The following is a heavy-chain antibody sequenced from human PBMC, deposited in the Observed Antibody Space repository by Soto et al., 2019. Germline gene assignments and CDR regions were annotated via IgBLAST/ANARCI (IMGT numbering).Heavy chain of an antibody. CDR2: MNPNSANT. CDR3: ARMATYGTLNWFDP. V-gene: IGHV1-8*01. J-gene: IGHJ5*02. D-gene: IGHD1-1*01. CDR1: GYAFGDYD. Sequence: QVQLVQSGAEVQRPGASVKVSCRASGYAFGDYDISWVRQAPGQGLEWMGWMNPNSANTGYAHKFQSRVSMNRDMSISTDYIELSRLRPEDTAIDYCARMATYGTLNWFDPWGQGALVTVSS.